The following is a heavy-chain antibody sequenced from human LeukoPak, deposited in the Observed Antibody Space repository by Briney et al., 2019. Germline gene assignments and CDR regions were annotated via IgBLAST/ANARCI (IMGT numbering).Heavy chain of an antibody. CDR1: GYTFTSYD. J-gene: IGHJ6*03. CDR2: MNPNSGNT. CDR3: ARARRIVVVPAAQDYYYYMDV. Sequence: ASVKVSCKASGYTFTSYDTNWVRQATGQGLEWMGWMNPNSGNTGYAQKFQGRVTMTRNTSISTAYMELSSLRSEDTAVYYCARARRIVVVPAAQDYYYYMDVWGKGTTVTVSS. V-gene: IGHV1-8*01. D-gene: IGHD2-2*01.